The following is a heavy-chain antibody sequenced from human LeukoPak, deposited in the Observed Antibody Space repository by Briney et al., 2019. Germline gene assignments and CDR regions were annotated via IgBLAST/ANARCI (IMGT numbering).Heavy chain of an antibody. CDR2: ISSNSSYI. D-gene: IGHD3-10*01. CDR3: ARLTGSYYNYYYYYMDV. Sequence: PGGSLRLSCAASGFTFSSYSMNWVRQAPGKGLEWVSSISSNSSYIYYADSVKGRFTISRDNAKNSLYLQMNSLRAEDTAVYYCARLTGSYYNYYYYYMDVWGKGTTVTVSS. V-gene: IGHV3-21*01. CDR1: GFTFSSYS. J-gene: IGHJ6*03.